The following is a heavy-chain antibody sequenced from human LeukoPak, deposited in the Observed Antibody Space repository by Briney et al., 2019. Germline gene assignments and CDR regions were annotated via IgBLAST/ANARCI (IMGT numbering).Heavy chain of an antibody. CDR3: AKDIVGGGDDY. V-gene: IGHV3-20*04. D-gene: IGHD2-21*02. J-gene: IGHJ4*02. CDR1: GFTFDDYG. CDR2: LNWNGAST. Sequence: GGSLRLSCAASGFTFDDYGLSWVRQVPGKGLEWVSGLNWNGASTGYADSVKGRFTISRDNAKNSLYLQMNSLRAEDTAVYYCAKDIVGGGDDYWGQGTLVIVSS.